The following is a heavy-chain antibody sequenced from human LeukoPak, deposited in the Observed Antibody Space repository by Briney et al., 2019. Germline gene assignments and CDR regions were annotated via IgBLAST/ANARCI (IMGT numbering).Heavy chain of an antibody. CDR3: ERHGNYDILTGYRRSPYYFGY. J-gene: IGHJ4*02. CDR1: GGSISSSSYY. Sequence: SETLSLTCTVSGGSISSSSYYWGWIRQPPGKGLEWIGSIYYSGSTYYNPSLKSRVTISVDTSKNQFSLKLSSVTAADTAVYYCERHGNYDILTGYRRSPYYFGYWGQGTLVTVSS. V-gene: IGHV4-39*01. CDR2: IYYSGST. D-gene: IGHD3-9*01.